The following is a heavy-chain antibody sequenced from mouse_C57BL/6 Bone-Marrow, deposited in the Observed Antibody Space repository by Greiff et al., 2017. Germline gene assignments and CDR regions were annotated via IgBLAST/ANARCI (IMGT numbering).Heavy chain of an antibody. D-gene: IGHD1-1*01. CDR1: GYSITSGYD. Sequence: EVMLVESGPGMVKPSQSLSLTCTVTGYSITSGYDWHWIRHFPGNKLEWMGYISYSGSTNYNPSLKSRISITHDTSKNHFFLKLNSVTTEDTATYYCASAYYYGSSDWYFDGWGTGTTVTVSS. CDR2: ISYSGST. CDR3: ASAYYYGSSDWYFDG. V-gene: IGHV3-1*01. J-gene: IGHJ1*03.